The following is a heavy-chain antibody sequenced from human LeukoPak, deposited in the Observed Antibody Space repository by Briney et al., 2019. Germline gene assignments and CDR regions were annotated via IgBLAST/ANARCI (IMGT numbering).Heavy chain of an antibody. J-gene: IGHJ4*02. V-gene: IGHV3-23*01. CDR1: EFTFSSYA. CDR3: ARQIWSLDY. CDR2: ISDSGGST. D-gene: IGHD5-18*01. Sequence: GGSLRLSCAVSEFTFSSYAMTWVRQAPGKGLEWVSTISDSGGSTYYADSVKGRFTISRDNSKNTLYLQMNSLRAEDTAVYYCARQIWSLDYWGQGTLVTVSS.